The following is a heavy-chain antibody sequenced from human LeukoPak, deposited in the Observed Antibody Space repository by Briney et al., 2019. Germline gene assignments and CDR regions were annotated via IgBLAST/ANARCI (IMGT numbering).Heavy chain of an antibody. Sequence: ASVKVSCKASGYTFTSYAMHWVRQAPGQRLEWMGWIYGGNGNTKYSQKFEGRVTVTRDTSATAAYMELSSLRSEDTAVYYCARDRAMADYWGQGTLVTVSS. V-gene: IGHV1-3*01. CDR2: IYGGNGNT. CDR3: ARDRAMADY. CDR1: GYTFTSYA. D-gene: IGHD5-18*01. J-gene: IGHJ4*02.